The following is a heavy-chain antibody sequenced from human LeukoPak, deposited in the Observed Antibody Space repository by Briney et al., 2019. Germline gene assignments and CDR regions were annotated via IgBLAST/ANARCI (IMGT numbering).Heavy chain of an antibody. CDR3: ARRIVGATAVDY. CDR1: GGSISSSSYY. J-gene: IGHJ4*02. Sequence: SETLSLTCTVSGGSISSSSYYWGWIRQPPGKGLEWIGSIYYSGSTYYNPSLKSRVTISVDTSKNQFSLKLSSVTAADTAVYYCARRIVGATAVDYWGQGTLVTASS. CDR2: IYYSGST. V-gene: IGHV4-39*01. D-gene: IGHD1-26*01.